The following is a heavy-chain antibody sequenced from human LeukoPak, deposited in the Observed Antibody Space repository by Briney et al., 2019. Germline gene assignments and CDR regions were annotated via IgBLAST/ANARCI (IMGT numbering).Heavy chain of an antibody. Sequence: PSQTLSLTCTVSGGSIRSSGYYSGWLRQPPGKGMEWIGNINHSGTTYYNPSLKSRVTISVDTSKNQFSLKLSSVTAVDTAIYYCARNQAVASNRGAFDVWGQGTMVIVSS. J-gene: IGHJ3*01. CDR2: INHSGTT. V-gene: IGHV4-39*07. D-gene: IGHD6-19*01. CDR3: ARNQAVASNRGAFDV. CDR1: GGSIRSSGYY.